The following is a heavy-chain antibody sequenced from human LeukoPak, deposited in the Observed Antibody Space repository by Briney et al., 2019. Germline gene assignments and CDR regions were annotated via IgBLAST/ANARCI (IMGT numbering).Heavy chain of an antibody. J-gene: IGHJ6*03. CDR2: ISGRRDST. CDR1: GFTFSSYG. Sequence: GGTLRLSCAASGFTFSSYGMSWVRQAPGKGLEWVSTISGRRDSTSYADSVKGRFTISRDNSKNTLYLQMNSLRAEDTAVYYCAKDPNFYYCMDVWGKGTTVTVSS. CDR3: AKDPNFYYCMDV. V-gene: IGHV3-23*01.